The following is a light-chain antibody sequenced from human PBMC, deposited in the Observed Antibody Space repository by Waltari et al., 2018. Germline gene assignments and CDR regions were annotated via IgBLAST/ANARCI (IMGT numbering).Light chain of an antibody. Sequence: QSALAQPASVSGSPGPSVTISCPGAGSDVGISNVVSWYQQHPGKAPKLMIYEAYKRPSGVSNRFSGSKSGNTASLTISGLQTDDEAEYYCCTYAGSSTWVFGGGTKLTVL. CDR1: GSDVGISNV. CDR2: EAY. CDR3: CTYAGSSTWV. J-gene: IGLJ3*02. V-gene: IGLV2-23*01.